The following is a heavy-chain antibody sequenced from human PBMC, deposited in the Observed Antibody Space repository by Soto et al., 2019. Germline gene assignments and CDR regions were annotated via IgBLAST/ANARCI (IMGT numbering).Heavy chain of an antibody. J-gene: IGHJ6*02. CDR1: GGSISSGGYY. CDR3: ARVSCISTSCYAYYYYGIDV. CDR2: IYYRGST. Sequence: QVQLQESGPGLVKPSQTLSLTCTVSGGSISSGGYYWSWIRQHPGKGLEWIGYIYYRGSTFYNPSLKSRVTISVDTSKNQFSLKLSSVTAADTAVYYCARVSCISTSCYAYYYYGIDVWGQGTTVTVSS. V-gene: IGHV4-31*03. D-gene: IGHD2-2*01.